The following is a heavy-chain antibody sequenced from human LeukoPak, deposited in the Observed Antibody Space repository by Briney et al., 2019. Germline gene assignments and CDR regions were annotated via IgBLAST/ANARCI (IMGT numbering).Heavy chain of an antibody. CDR1: GFTFSSYG. V-gene: IGHV3-30*03. CDR3: VRDPSNSGWAFDY. CDR2: ISYDGSNK. Sequence: PGRSLRLSCAASGFTFSSYGMHWVRQAPGKGLEWVAVISYDGSNKHYADSVKGRFTISRDNSKNTLDLQMNSLRADDTAVYYCVRDPSNSGWAFDYWGQGTLVTVSS. J-gene: IGHJ4*02. D-gene: IGHD6-19*01.